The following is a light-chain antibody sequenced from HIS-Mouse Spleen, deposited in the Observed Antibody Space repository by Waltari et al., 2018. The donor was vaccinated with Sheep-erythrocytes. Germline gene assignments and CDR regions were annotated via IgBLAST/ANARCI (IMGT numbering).Light chain of an antibody. Sequence: QSALTQPRSVSGSPGQSVTISCTGTTSAVGGYNYVSWYQQPPGTAPKLMIYEVSKRPSGVPDRFSGSKSGNTSSLTISGLQAEDEADYYCCSYAGSYNHVFATGTKVTVL. CDR3: CSYAGSYNHV. CDR2: EVS. V-gene: IGLV2-11*01. CDR1: TSAVGGYNY. J-gene: IGLJ1*01.